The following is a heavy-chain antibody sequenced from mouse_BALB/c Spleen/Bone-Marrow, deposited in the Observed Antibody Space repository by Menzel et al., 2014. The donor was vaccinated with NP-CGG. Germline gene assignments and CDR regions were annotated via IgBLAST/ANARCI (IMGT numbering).Heavy chain of an antibody. V-gene: IGHV1-87*01. Sequence: QVQLQQSGAELARPGASVKLSCKASGYTFTSYWTQWVKQRPGQGLEWIGAIYPGDGDTRYTQKFKGKATLTADKSSSTAYMQLSSLASEDSAVYYCARGDPFDYWGQGTTLTVSS. J-gene: IGHJ2*01. CDR2: IYPGDGDT. CDR3: ARGDPFDY. CDR1: GYTFTSYW.